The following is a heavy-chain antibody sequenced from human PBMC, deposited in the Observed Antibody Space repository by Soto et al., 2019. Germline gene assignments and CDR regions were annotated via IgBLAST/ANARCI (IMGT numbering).Heavy chain of an antibody. CDR1: GGSFSGYY. CDR3: ARVTSGSYYRTYYYYGMDV. V-gene: IGHV4-34*01. CDR2: INHSGST. Sequence: SETLSLTCAVYGGSFSGYYWSWIRQPPGKGLEWIGEINHSGSTNYNPSLKSRVTISVDTSKNQFSLKLSSVTAADTAVYYCARVTSGSYYRTYYYYGMDVWGQGTTVTVSS. J-gene: IGHJ6*02. D-gene: IGHD3-10*01.